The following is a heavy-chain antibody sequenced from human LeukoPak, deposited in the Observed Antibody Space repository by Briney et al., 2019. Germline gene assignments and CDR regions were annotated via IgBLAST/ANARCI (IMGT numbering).Heavy chain of an antibody. V-gene: IGHV4-31*11. CDR3: AAFHGSGLQPFDP. Sequence: SETLSLTCAVSGVSISSGGYYWSWIGQHQGKGLECIGYIYYSGSTYYNPSLKSRATISVDTSKKQFFLKMSPVTAAHTAVYYCAAFHGSGLQPFDPWGQGTLVSVPS. J-gene: IGHJ5*02. D-gene: IGHD3-10*01. CDR2: IYYSGST. CDR1: GVSISSGGYY.